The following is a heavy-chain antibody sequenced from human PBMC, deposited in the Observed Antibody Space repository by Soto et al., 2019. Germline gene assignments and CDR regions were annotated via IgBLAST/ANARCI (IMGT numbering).Heavy chain of an antibody. V-gene: IGHV4-59*01. D-gene: IGHD3-3*01. Sequence: SQTLSLTCTVSGGSISSSYWSWILQPPGKGLEWLAYIYDDGSANYNPSLKSRATISLDMSKNQFSLNLDSVTAADTAVYFCARDFAYFDSWGQGTLVTVSS. CDR3: ARDFAYFDS. CDR1: GGSISSSY. J-gene: IGHJ4*02. CDR2: IYDDGSA.